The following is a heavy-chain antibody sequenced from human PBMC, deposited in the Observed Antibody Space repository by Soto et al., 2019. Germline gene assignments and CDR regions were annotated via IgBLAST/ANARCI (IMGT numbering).Heavy chain of an antibody. J-gene: IGHJ4*02. Sequence: PVGSLRLSCAAPEFTVTNNEMSWVRQAPGKGLEWVSILYSGGNTYYADSVEGRFTISRDGSKNTLYLHMNSLRAEDTAVYYCALRRVAYADFWGQGTRVTVSS. CDR1: EFTVTNNE. CDR3: ALRRVAYADF. V-gene: IGHV3-53*01. D-gene: IGHD2-2*01. CDR2: LYSGGNT.